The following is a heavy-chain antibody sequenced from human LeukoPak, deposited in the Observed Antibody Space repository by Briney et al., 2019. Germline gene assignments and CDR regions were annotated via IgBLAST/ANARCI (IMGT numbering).Heavy chain of an antibody. CDR3: ATQDVVVASY. Sequence: PGGSLRLSCAASGFTFSGSAMHWVRQASGKGLEWVGRIRSKANSYATAYAASVKGRFTISRDDSKNTAYLQMNSLKTEDTAVYYCATQDVVVASYWGQGTLVTVSS. D-gene: IGHD2-15*01. V-gene: IGHV3-73*01. CDR2: IRSKANSYAT. CDR1: GFTFSGSA. J-gene: IGHJ4*02.